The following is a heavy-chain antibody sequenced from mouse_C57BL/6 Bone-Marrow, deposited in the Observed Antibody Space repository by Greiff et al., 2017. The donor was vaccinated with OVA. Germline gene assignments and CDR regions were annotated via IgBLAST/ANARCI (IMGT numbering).Heavy chain of an antibody. Sequence: QVQLQQPGAELVMPGASVKLSCKASGYTFTSYWMHWVKQRPGQGLEWIGEIDPSDSYTNYNQKFKGKSTLTVDKSSSTAYMQLSSLTSEDSAVYDCADYGDYYAMDYWGQGTSVTVSS. CDR1: GYTFTSYW. V-gene: IGHV1-69*01. J-gene: IGHJ4*01. CDR2: IDPSDSYT. CDR3: ADYGDYYAMDY. D-gene: IGHD2-4*01.